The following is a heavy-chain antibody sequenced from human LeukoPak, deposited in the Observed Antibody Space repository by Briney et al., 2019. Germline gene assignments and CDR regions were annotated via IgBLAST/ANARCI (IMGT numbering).Heavy chain of an antibody. J-gene: IGHJ6*02. CDR3: ARDFHPLSSGSPLYFYYGMDV. D-gene: IGHD3-22*01. V-gene: IGHV3-21*01. Sequence: GGSLRLSCAASGFTFSSYSMNWVRQAPGKGLEWVSSISSSSSYIYYADSVKGRFTISRDNAKNSLYLQMNSLRAEDTAVYYCARDFHPLSSGSPLYFYYGMDVWGQGTTVTVSS. CDR2: ISSSSSYI. CDR1: GFTFSSYS.